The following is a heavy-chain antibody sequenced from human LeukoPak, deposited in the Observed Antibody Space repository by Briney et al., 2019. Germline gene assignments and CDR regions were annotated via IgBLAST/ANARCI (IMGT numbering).Heavy chain of an antibody. D-gene: IGHD3/OR15-3a*01. CDR2: IYTSGST. Sequence: SQTLSLTCTVSGGSISSGSYYWSWIRQPAGKGLEWIGRIYTSGSTNYNPSLKSRVTISVDTSKNQFSLKLSSVTAADTAVYYCARARGPPDYYYYYMDVWGKGTTVTVSS. CDR3: ARARGPPDYYYYYMDV. V-gene: IGHV4-61*02. CDR1: GGSISSGSYY. J-gene: IGHJ6*03.